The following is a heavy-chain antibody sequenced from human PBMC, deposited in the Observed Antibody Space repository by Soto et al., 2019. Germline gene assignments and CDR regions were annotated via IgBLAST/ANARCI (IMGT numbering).Heavy chain of an antibody. V-gene: IGHV4-31*03. Sequence: SETLSLTRTVSGVSISSGGYSWTWIRLRAGGGLEWIGDMYYSGSTNYNPSLRARTTISAYTSKKQFSLELRSVTAADTAVYYCVRKQNRAGSFGSGGPGILVTVSS. D-gene: IGHD6-13*01. CDR3: VRKQNRAGSFGS. CDR2: MYYSGST. J-gene: IGHJ4*02. CDR1: GVSISSGGYS.